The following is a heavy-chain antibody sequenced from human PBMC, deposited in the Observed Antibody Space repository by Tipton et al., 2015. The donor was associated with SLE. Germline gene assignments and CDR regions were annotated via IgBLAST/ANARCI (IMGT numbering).Heavy chain of an antibody. D-gene: IGHD2-21*02. CDR2: IYYSGST. J-gene: IGHJ4*02. Sequence: LRLSCTVSGGSISSGGYYWSWIRQHPGKGLEWIGYIYYSGSTYYNPSLKSRVTISVDTSKNQFSLKLSSVTAADTAVYYCARWGVTATFDYWGQGTLVTVSS. CDR3: ARWGVTATFDY. V-gene: IGHV4-31*02. CDR1: GGSISSGGYY.